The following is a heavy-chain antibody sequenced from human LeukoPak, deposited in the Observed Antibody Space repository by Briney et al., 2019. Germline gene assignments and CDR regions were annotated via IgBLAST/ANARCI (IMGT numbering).Heavy chain of an antibody. J-gene: IGHJ3*02. CDR1: GYTFTDYY. V-gene: IGHV1-2*02. Sequence: ASVKVSCKASGYTFTDYYIHWVRQAPGQGLEWMGWINPNSGGANYAQKFQGRVTMTTDTSPSAAYMELSRLRSDDTAVYYCARDLGNTYGDGGTFDIWGQGTTVTVSS. D-gene: IGHD5-18*01. CDR2: INPNSGGA. CDR3: ARDLGNTYGDGGTFDI.